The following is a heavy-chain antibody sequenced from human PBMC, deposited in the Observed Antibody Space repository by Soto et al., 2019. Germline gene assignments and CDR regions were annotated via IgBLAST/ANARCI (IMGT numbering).Heavy chain of an antibody. V-gene: IGHV3-30*18. J-gene: IGHJ6*02. CDR3: AKGRGILTGYYNYYYYGMDV. D-gene: IGHD3-9*01. CDR1: GFTFSSYG. CDR2: ISYDGSNK. Sequence: GGSLRLSCAASGFTFSSYGMHWVRQAPGKGLEWVAVISYDGSNKYYADSVKGRFTISRDNSKNTLYLQMNSLRAEDTAVYYCAKGRGILTGYYNYYYYGMDVWGQGTTVTVSS.